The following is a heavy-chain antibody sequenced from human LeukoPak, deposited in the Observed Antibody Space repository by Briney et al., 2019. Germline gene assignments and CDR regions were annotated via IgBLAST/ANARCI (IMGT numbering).Heavy chain of an antibody. Sequence: GGSLRLSCAASGFTFDDYAMHWVRQAPGKGLEWVSGISWNSGSIGYADSVKGRFTISRDHAKNSLYLQMNSLRAEDMALYYCAKGSITGTTGFDYWGQGTLVTVSS. J-gene: IGHJ4*02. CDR3: AKGSITGTTGFDY. CDR1: GFTFDDYA. CDR2: ISWNSGSI. V-gene: IGHV3-9*03. D-gene: IGHD1-7*01.